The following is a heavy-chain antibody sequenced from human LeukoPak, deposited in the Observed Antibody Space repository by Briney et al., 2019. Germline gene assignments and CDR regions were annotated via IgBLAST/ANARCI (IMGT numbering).Heavy chain of an antibody. V-gene: IGHV4-59*08. CDR2: IYYSGST. J-gene: IGHJ6*03. Sequence: PSETLSLTCAVYGGSFSGYYWSWIRQPPGKGLEWIGYIYYSGSTNYNPSLKSRVTISVDTSKNQFSLKLSSVTAADTAVYYCARRRWPDNYMDVWGKGTTVTISS. CDR3: ARRRWPDNYMDV. D-gene: IGHD4-23*01. CDR1: GGSFSGYY.